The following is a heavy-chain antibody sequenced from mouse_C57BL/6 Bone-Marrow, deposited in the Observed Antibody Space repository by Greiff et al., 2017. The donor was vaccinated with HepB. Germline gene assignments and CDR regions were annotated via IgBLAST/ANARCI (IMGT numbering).Heavy chain of an antibody. CDR3: ARHSSYAMDY. CDR2: ISNGGGST. Sequence: EVMLVESGGGLVQPGGSLKLSCAASGFTFSDYYMYWVRQTPEKRLEWVAYISNGGGSTYYPDTVKGRFTISRDNAKNTLYLQMSRLKSEDTAMYYCARHSSYAMDYRGQGTSVTVSS. J-gene: IGHJ4*01. V-gene: IGHV5-12*01. CDR1: GFTFSDYY.